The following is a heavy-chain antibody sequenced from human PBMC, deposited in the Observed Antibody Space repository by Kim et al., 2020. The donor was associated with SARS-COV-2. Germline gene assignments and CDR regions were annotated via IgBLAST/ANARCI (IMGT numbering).Heavy chain of an antibody. CDR2: IKEDGSER. CDR1: GFTFSSNW. J-gene: IGHJ4*02. Sequence: GGSLRLSCAASGFTFSSNWMSWVRQAPGMGLEWVAKIKEDGSERYYVSSVEGRFTISRDNAKNSLYLQMNSLRAEDTGVYYCARDRSYSLDYWGQGTLVTVSS. V-gene: IGHV3-7*01. CDR3: ARDRSYSLDY. D-gene: IGHD1-26*01.